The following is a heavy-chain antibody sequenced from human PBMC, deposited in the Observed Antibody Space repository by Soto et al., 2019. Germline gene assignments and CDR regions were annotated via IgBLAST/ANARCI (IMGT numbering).Heavy chain of an antibody. D-gene: IGHD5-12*01. Sequence: GASVKVSCKASGVTFSRQDWRWVRQAPGQGLEWMGGIIPIFGTPQYAEKFQDRVTITADDSTSTAYMELSSLTSEETAVYYCATNEGRDGYSFDYWGQGTLVTVSS. V-gene: IGHV1-69*13. CDR3: ATNEGRDGYSFDY. CDR1: GVTFSRQD. CDR2: IIPIFGTP. J-gene: IGHJ4*02.